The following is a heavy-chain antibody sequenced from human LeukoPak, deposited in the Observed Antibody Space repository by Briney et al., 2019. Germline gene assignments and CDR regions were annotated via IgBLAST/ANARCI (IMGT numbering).Heavy chain of an antibody. CDR3: ALTGGYCSSISCSSPMDV. CDR2: INRNSGGT. V-gene: IGHV1-2*06. Sequence: ASVKVSCKASGYTFTGYYIHWVRQAPGQGLEWMGRINRNSGGTNFAQQFRGRVTMTRDTSISTAYMELSRLRSDDTAVYYCALTGGYCSSISCSSPMDVWGKGTTVTVSS. D-gene: IGHD2-2*01. J-gene: IGHJ6*03. CDR1: GYTFTGYY.